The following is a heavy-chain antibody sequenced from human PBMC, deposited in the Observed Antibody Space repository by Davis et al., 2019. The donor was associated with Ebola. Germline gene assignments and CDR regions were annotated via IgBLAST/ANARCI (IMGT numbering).Heavy chain of an antibody. CDR1: GGSISSYY. J-gene: IGHJ5*02. D-gene: IGHD3-22*01. V-gene: IGHV4-59*01. Sequence: SETLSLTCTVSGGSISSYYWSWIRQPPGKGLEWIGYIYYSGSTNYNPSLKSRVTISVDTSKNQFSLKLSSVTAADTAVYYCARLGGYYYDSSGYYGVLNWFDPWGQGTLVTVSS. CDR2: IYYSGST. CDR3: ARLGGYYYDSSGYYGVLNWFDP.